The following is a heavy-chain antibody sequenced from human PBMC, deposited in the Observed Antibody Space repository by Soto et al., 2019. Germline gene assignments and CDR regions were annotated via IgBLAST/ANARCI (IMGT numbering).Heavy chain of an antibody. CDR3: ARDRYNYDRDGYYNFFDF. J-gene: IGHJ4*02. CDR2: MFYSGST. D-gene: IGHD3-22*01. V-gene: IGHV4-31*02. CDR1: RGSLSSVDYY. Sequence: RSLPCTVSRGSLSSVDYYWNWVRQRPGKGLESMGNMFYSGSTYYNPSLMSRLTIAVDTSKNQFSLSLISVTAADTAVYFCARDRYNYDRDGYYNFFDFWGQGTLVTVSS.